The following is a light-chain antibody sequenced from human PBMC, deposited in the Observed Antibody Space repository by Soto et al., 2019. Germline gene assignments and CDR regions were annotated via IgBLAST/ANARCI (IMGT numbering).Light chain of an antibody. Sequence: SALTQPASVSGSPGQSITISCTGTSSDVGGYNFVSWYQQHPGKAPKLMIYDVSNRPSGVSNRFSGSKSGNTASLTISGLQAEDEADYYCSSYRSSSTWVFGGGTKVTVL. CDR3: SSYRSSSTWV. V-gene: IGLV2-14*01. CDR1: SSDVGGYNF. CDR2: DVS. J-gene: IGLJ3*02.